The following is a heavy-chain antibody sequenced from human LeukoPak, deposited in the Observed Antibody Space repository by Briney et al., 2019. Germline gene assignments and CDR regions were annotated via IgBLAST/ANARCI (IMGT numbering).Heavy chain of an antibody. V-gene: IGHV4-34*01. CDR2: INHSGST. D-gene: IGHD2-2*01. CDR3: ARGNCSNTSCFFDY. Sequence: SETLSLTCAVYGGSFSRYYWSWIRQPPGKGLEWIGEINHSGSTNYSPSLKNRVSISVDTSKNQFSLNLSSVTAADTAVYYCARGNCSNTSCFFDYWGQGTLVTVSS. J-gene: IGHJ4*02. CDR1: GGSFSRYY.